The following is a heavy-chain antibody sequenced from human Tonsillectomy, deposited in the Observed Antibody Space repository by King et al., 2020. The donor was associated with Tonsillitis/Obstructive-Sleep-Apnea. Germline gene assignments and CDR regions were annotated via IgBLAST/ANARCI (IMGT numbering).Heavy chain of an antibody. CDR2: IRSKANSYAT. CDR3: TTGYGDY. V-gene: IGHV3-73*01. Sequence: QLVQSGGGLVQPGGSLKLSCAASGFTFSDSTMHWVRQASGKGLEWVDRIRSKANSYATVYAASVKGRVTISRDDSKNTEYLQMNSLKTEDTAVYHCTTGYGDYWGQGTLVTVSS. J-gene: IGHJ4*02. CDR1: GFTFSDST. D-gene: IGHD5-12*01.